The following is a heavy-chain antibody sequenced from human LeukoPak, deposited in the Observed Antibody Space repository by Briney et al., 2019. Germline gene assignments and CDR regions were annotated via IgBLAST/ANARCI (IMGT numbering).Heavy chain of an antibody. V-gene: IGHV3-23*01. CDR1: GFTFTSYA. CDR3: AKDVPYYYDSSGIY. CDR2: ISGSGGST. Sequence: GGSLRLSCAASGFTFTSYAMSWVRQAPGKGLEWVSAISGSGGSTYYADSVKGRFTISRDNSKNTLYLQMNSLRAEDTAVYYCAKDVPYYYDSSGIYWGQGTLVTVSS. D-gene: IGHD3-22*01. J-gene: IGHJ4*02.